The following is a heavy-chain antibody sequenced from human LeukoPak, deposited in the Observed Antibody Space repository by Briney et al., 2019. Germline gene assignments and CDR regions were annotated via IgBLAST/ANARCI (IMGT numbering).Heavy chain of an antibody. V-gene: IGHV4-30-4*08. CDR1: GDSISRGDYY. CDR3: ARDRVDGYSEFDY. D-gene: IGHD5-24*01. CDR2: IYYSGST. J-gene: IGHJ4*02. Sequence: SQTLSLTCTVSGDSISRGDYYWSWIRQPPGKGLEWIGYIYYSGSTYYNPSLKSRVTISVDTSKNQFSLKLSSVTAADTAVYYCARDRVDGYSEFDYWGQGTLVTVSS.